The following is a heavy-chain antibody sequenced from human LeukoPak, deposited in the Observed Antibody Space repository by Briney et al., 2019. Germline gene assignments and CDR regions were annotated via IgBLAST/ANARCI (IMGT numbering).Heavy chain of an antibody. V-gene: IGHV3-7*01. D-gene: IGHD6-13*01. CDR3: ARDGTAAGLYFDL. CDR2: IRQDGSEQ. J-gene: IGHJ4*01. Sequence: GKXXXXGASIRQDGSEQTYVDSVKGRFTISRDNTKNSLSLQLNGLRAEDTAVYYCARDGTAAGLYFDLWGQGTLVTVSS.